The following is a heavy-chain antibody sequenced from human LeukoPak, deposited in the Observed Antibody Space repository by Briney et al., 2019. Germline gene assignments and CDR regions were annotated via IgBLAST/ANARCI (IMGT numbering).Heavy chain of an antibody. J-gene: IGHJ5*02. Sequence: PGGSLRLSCAASGFSFSGSAIHWVRQSSGKGLEWVGHIDKKANFYATASAASVEGRFTISRDDSRNTAYLQMTSLKTEDTALYYCTRDSGTYNWLDPWGQGTLVIVSS. V-gene: IGHV3-73*01. D-gene: IGHD1-26*01. CDR3: TRDSGTYNWLDP. CDR2: IDKKANFYAT. CDR1: GFSFSGSA.